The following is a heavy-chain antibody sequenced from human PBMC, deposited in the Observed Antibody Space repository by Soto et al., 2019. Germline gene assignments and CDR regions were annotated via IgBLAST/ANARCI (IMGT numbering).Heavy chain of an antibody. V-gene: IGHV4-59*01. D-gene: IGHD3-9*01. Sequence: SETLSLTCTVSGGSISSYYWSWIRQPPGKGLEWIGYIYYSGSTNYNPSLKSRVTISVDTSKNQFSLKLSSVTAADTAVYYCARVGGDILTGYYKEFDYWGQGTLVTVS. CDR3: ARVGGDILTGYYKEFDY. CDR1: GGSISSYY. J-gene: IGHJ4*02. CDR2: IYYSGST.